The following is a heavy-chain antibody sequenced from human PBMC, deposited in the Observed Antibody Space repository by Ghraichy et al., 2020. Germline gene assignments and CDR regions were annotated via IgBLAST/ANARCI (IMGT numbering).Heavy chain of an antibody. D-gene: IGHD6-19*01. CDR1: GGSISTYY. V-gene: IGHV4-59*01. CDR3: ARGEQWLVEASAFDI. CDR2: IYYSGTT. Sequence: SETLSLTCTVSGGSISTYYWSWIRQPPGKGLEWIAYIYYSGTTNYNPSLKSRVTISVDTSNNHFSLKLTSVTAADTAVYYCARGEQWLVEASAFDIWGQGTMVTVSS. J-gene: IGHJ3*02.